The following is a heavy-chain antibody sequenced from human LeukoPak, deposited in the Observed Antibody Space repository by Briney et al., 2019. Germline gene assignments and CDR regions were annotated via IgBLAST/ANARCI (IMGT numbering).Heavy chain of an antibody. CDR1: GDSISSSNYY. V-gene: IGHV4-39*01. CDR3: ARHTMDLSDFDF. J-gene: IGHJ4*02. D-gene: IGHD2-2*01. Sequence: SETLSLTCNVSGDSISSSNYYWAWIRQPPGKGLEWIGNIYSSGTTHFSPSLRSRLTMSADNSKNQLFLKMISVTAADTAVYYCARHTMDLSDFDFWGQGTLVTVSS. CDR2: IYSSGTT.